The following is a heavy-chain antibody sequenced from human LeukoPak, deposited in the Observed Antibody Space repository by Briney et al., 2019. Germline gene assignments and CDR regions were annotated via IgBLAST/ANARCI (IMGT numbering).Heavy chain of an antibody. CDR1: GFTFSSYA. V-gene: IGHV3-23*01. D-gene: IGHD3-10*01. Sequence: PGGSLRLSSAASGFTFSSYAMSWVRQAPGKGLEWVSSISGSGGSTYYADSVKGRFTISRDNSKNTLYLQMNSLRAEDTAVYYCAKASRLLHGSGSYPGYFDYWGQGTLVTGSS. CDR2: ISGSGGST. CDR3: AKASRLLHGSGSYPGYFDY. J-gene: IGHJ4*02.